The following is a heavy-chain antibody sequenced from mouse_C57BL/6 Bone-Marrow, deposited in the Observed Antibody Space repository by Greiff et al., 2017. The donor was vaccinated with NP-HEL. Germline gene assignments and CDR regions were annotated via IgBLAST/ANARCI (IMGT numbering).Heavy chain of an antibody. D-gene: IGHD1-1*01. CDR2: ISSASSTL. V-gene: IGHV5-17*01. J-gene: IGHJ1*03. CDR3: ARGTHYYYYGSSYQYCYCDV. CDR1: GFTFSDYG. Sequence: EVMLVESGGGLVKPGGSLKLSCAASGFTFSDYGMPWVRQAPEKGLEWVAYISSASSTLYYADTVKGRFTISRDNAKHTLFLQMTSLRSEDTARYYCARGTHYYYYGSSYQYCYCDVWCTGTTVTVSS.